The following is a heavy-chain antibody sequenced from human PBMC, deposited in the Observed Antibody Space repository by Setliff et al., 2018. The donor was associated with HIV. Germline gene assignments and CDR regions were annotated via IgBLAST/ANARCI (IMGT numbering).Heavy chain of an antibody. J-gene: IGHJ3*02. Sequence: PSETLSLTCAVYGGSFSGYYWSWIRQPPGKGLEWIGEINHSGSTNYNPSLKSRVTISVDTSKNQFSLKLSSVTAADTAVYYCARGPSRLMVYGVPRGAFDIWGQGTKVTVSS. V-gene: IGHV4-34*01. CDR1: GGSFSGYY. CDR2: INHSGST. CDR3: ARGPSRLMVYGVPRGAFDI. D-gene: IGHD2-8*01.